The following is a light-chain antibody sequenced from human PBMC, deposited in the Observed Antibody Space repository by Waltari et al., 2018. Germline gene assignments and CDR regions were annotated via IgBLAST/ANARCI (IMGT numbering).Light chain of an antibody. CDR2: DAS. CDR1: QSVSSF. Sequence: EIVLTQSPATLSLSPGQRATLSCRASQSVSSFLAWYQQKPGQPPRLLIYDASNRATGIPARFSGSGSGTDFTLTISSLEPEDFAVYYCQQRGSWPPWTFGQGTKVEIK. V-gene: IGKV3-11*01. J-gene: IGKJ1*01. CDR3: QQRGSWPPWT.